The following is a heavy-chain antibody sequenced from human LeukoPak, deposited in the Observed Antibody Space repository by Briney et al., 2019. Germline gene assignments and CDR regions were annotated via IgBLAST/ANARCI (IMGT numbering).Heavy chain of an antibody. J-gene: IGHJ4*02. V-gene: IGHV3-23*01. CDR2: ISGSGGTT. CDR3: AKDHLPGIVVADRDY. CDR1: GFTFNRYG. D-gene: IGHD6-19*01. Sequence: RTGGSLRLSCAASGFTFNRYGMSWVRQAPGKGLEWVSAISGSGGTTYYADSVKGRFTISRDNSKNTLYLQINSLRAEDTAVFYCAKDHLPGIVVADRDYWGQGTLVTVSS.